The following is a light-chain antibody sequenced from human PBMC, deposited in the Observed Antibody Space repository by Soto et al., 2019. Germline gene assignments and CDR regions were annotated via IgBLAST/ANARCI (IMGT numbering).Light chain of an antibody. CDR2: GAS. J-gene: IGKJ3*01. Sequence: DIQMTQSPSSLSASVGDRVTITCRASQGITNYLAWYQQKPGKVPKLLIYGASTLQSGVPSRFSGTGSGTDFTLTISGLQPEDVATYYCQHYYTASLFSFGPGTKVDLK. V-gene: IGKV1-27*01. CDR1: QGITNY. CDR3: QHYYTASLFS.